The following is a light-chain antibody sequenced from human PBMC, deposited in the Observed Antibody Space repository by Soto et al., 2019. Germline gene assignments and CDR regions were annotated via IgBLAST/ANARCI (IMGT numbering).Light chain of an antibody. CDR3: CSYAGSSTFV. J-gene: IGLJ1*01. CDR2: EGS. CDR1: SIDVGSYNL. Sequence: QSALTQPASVSGSPGQSITISCTGTSIDVGSYNLVSWYQQHPGKAPKLMIYEGSKRPSGVSNRFSGSKSGNTASLTISGLQAEDEADYYCCSYAGSSTFVFGTGTKLTVL. V-gene: IGLV2-23*03.